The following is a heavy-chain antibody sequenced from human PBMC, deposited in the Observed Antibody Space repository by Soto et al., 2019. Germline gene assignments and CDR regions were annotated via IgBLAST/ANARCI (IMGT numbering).Heavy chain of an antibody. J-gene: IGHJ4*02. CDR2: INAGNGNT. CDR1: GYTFTSYA. V-gene: IGHV1-3*01. Sequence: VASVKVSCKASGYTFTSYAMLWVRQAPGQRLEWMGWINAGNGNTKYSQKFQGRVTITRDTSTGTAYMELSSLRSEDTAVYYCATLSYYYASPSWDYFDYWGQGTLVTVSS. CDR3: ATLSYYYASPSWDYFDY. D-gene: IGHD3-10*01.